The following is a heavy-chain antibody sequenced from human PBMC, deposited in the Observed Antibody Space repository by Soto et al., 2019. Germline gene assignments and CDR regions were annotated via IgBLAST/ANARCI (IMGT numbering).Heavy chain of an antibody. V-gene: IGHV4-39*01. CDR1: GESTSSSSYY. D-gene: IGHD2-21*02. J-gene: IGHJ4*02. CDR3: ARQRTTVVTQAYFDH. CDR2: IYYSGRT. Sequence: ASETLSLTCIVSGESTSSSSYYWGWIRQPPGKGLEWIGSIYYSGRTYYNPSFKSRVTISIDTSKNQFSLKLSSVTATDTAVYYCARQRTTVVTQAYFDHWGQGALVTVSS.